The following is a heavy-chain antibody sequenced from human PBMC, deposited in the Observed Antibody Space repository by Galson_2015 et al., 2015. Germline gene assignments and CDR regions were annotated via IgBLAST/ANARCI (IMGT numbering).Heavy chain of an antibody. CDR1: GYTFTSYY. CDR2: INPSGGST. Sequence: SVKVSCKASGYTFTSYYMHWVRQAPGQGFEWMGIINPSGGSTSYAQKFQGRVTMTRDTSTSTVYMELSSLRSEDTAVYYCARDLGTIFGVEKGGYYYYYYMDVWGKGTTVTVSS. D-gene: IGHD3-3*01. CDR3: ARDLGTIFGVEKGGYYYYYYMDV. J-gene: IGHJ6*03. V-gene: IGHV1-46*01.